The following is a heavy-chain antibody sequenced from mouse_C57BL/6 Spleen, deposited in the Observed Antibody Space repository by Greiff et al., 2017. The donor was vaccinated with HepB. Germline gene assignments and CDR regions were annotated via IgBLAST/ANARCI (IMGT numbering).Heavy chain of an antibody. CDR1: GFTFSSYG. CDR3: ARLNYYGSSPHWYFDV. V-gene: IGHV5-6*01. J-gene: IGHJ1*03. Sequence: EVHLVESGGDLVKPGGSLKLSCAASGFTFSSYGMSWVRQTPDKRLEWVATISSGGSYTYYPDSVKGRFTISRDNAKNTLYLQMSSLKSEDTAMYYCARLNYYGSSPHWYFDVWGTGTTVTVSS. CDR2: ISSGGSYT. D-gene: IGHD1-1*01.